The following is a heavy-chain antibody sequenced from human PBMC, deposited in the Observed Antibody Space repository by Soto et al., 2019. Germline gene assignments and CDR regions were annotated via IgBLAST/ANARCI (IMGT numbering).Heavy chain of an antibody. Sequence: ASVKVSCKASGYTFTSYYMHWVRQAPGQGLEWMGIINPSGGSTSYAQKFQGRVTMTRDTSTSTVYMELSSLRSEDTAVYYCARELQYQLPARYGMDVWGQGTTVTVSS. V-gene: IGHV1-46*01. CDR3: ARELQYQLPARYGMDV. J-gene: IGHJ6*02. CDR1: GYTFTSYY. CDR2: INPSGGST. D-gene: IGHD2-2*01.